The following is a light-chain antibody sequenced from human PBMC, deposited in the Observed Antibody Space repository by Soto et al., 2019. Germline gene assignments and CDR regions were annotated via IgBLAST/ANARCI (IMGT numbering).Light chain of an antibody. CDR1: NIGSKS. V-gene: IGLV3-21*04. J-gene: IGLJ2*01. CDR2: YDS. CDR3: QVWDSSSDHSL. Sequence: SYELTQPPSVSVAPGKTASITCGGNNIGSKSVHWYQQKPGQAPVLVIYYDSDRPSGIPERFSGSNSGNTATLTISRVEAGDEADYYCQVWDSSSDHSLFGGGTKLTVL.